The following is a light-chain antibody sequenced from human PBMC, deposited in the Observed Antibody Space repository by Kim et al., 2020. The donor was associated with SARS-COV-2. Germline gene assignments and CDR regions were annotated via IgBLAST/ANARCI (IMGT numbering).Light chain of an antibody. CDR1: QSVSSSS. CDR2: GAS. J-gene: IGKJ1*01. Sequence: SPGERATLSCRASQSVSSSSLAWYQQKPGQAPRLLVYGASNRATGIPDRFSGGGSGTDFTLTISRLEPEDFAVYYCQQYASSPRTFGQGTKVDIK. V-gene: IGKV3-20*01. CDR3: QQYASSPRT.